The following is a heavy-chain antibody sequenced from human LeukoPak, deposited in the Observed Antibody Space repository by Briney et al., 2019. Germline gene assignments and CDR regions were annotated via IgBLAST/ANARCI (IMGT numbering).Heavy chain of an antibody. J-gene: IGHJ6*03. Sequence: PSETLSLTCTVSGGSISSSSYYWGWIRQPPGKGLEWVSVIYSGGSTYYADSVKGRFTISRDNSKNTLYLQMNSLRAEDTAVYYCARIPSSIAARAGYYYYYMDVWGKGTTVTVSS. CDR1: GGSISSSSYY. CDR3: ARIPSSIAARAGYYYYYMDV. D-gene: IGHD6-6*01. V-gene: IGHV3-66*02. CDR2: IYSGGST.